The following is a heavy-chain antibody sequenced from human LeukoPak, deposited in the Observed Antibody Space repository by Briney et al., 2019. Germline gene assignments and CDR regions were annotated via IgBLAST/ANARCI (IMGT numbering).Heavy chain of an antibody. CDR3: ARDRGTVTTKVGFDY. CDR1: GFTFSSYA. CDR2: ISYDGSNK. Sequence: GGSLRLSCAASGFTFSSYAMHWVRQAPGKGLEWVAVISYDGSNKYYAGSVKGRFTISRDNSKNTLYLQMNSLRAEDTAVYYCARDRGTVTTKVGFDYWGQGTLVTVSS. D-gene: IGHD4-11*01. V-gene: IGHV3-30-3*01. J-gene: IGHJ4*02.